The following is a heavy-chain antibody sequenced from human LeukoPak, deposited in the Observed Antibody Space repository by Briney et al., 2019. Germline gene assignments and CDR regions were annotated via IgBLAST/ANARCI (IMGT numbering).Heavy chain of an antibody. J-gene: IGHJ4*02. CDR1: GFTFTSSA. V-gene: IGHV1-18*01. CDR3: ARVSSLWFGELGDYFDY. Sequence: ASVKVSCKASGFTFTSSAVQWVRQAPGQGLEWMGWISAYNGNTNYAQKLQGRVTMTTDTSTSTAYMELRSLRSDDTAAYYCARVSSLWFGELGDYFDYWGQGTLVTVSS. D-gene: IGHD3-10*01. CDR2: ISAYNGNT.